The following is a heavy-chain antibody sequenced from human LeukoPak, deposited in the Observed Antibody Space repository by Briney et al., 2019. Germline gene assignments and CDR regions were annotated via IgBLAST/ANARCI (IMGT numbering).Heavy chain of an antibody. Sequence: ASVKVSCKASGYTFTTYGISWVRQAPGQGLEWMGWISGYNGNTNYAQNLQGRVTMTTDTSTSTAYMELRSLRSDDTAVYYCARGRYCSGTSCYKVYYYYMDVWGKGTTVTVSS. CDR1: GYTFTTYG. CDR3: ARGRYCSGTSCYKVYYYYMDV. J-gene: IGHJ6*03. CDR2: ISGYNGNT. D-gene: IGHD2-2*02. V-gene: IGHV1-18*01.